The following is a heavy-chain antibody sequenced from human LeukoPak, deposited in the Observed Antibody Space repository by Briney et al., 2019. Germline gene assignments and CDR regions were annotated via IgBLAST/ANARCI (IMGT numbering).Heavy chain of an antibody. CDR3: ARQGGDTMVRGVVRDWFDP. V-gene: IGHV4-30-2*03. J-gene: IGHJ5*02. Sequence: SETLSLTCAVSGGSISSGGYSWSWIRQPPGKGLEWIGYIYHSGSTYYTSSLKSRVTIFVDTSKNQFSLKLISVTAADTAVYYCARQGGDTMVRGVVRDWFDPWGQGTLVTVSS. CDR2: IYHSGST. D-gene: IGHD3-10*01. CDR1: GGSISSGGYS.